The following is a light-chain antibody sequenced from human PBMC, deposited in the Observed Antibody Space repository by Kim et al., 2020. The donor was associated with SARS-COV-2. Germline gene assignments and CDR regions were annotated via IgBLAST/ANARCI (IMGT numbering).Light chain of an antibody. J-gene: IGKJ1*01. Sequence: VGDRVTITGRASQDISNYLAWFQLKRGKAPKLLIYAASALQPGVPSRFSGSGSGTDFTLTVTSLQPEDVATHYCQKCDSAPWTFGQGTKVDIK. CDR3: QKCDSAPWT. CDR2: AAS. CDR1: QDISNY. V-gene: IGKV1-27*01.